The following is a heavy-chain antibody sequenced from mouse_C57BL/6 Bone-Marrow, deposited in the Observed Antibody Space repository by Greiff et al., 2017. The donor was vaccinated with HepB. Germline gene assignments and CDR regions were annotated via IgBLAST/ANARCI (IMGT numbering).Heavy chain of an antibody. Sequence: EVKLVESGGGLVKPGGSLKLSCAASGFTFSSYAMSWVRQTPEKRLEWVATISDGGSYTYYPDNVKGRFTIYRDNAKNNLYLQMSHLKTEDTAMYYCARDAITTVVAPGYFDVWGTGTTVTVSS. CDR1: GFTFSSYA. CDR3: ARDAITTVVAPGYFDV. V-gene: IGHV5-4*01. CDR2: ISDGGSYT. J-gene: IGHJ1*03. D-gene: IGHD1-1*01.